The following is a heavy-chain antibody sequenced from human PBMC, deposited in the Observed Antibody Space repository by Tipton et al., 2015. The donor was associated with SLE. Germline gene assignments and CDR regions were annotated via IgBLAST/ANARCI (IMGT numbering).Heavy chain of an antibody. D-gene: IGHD2-15*01. J-gene: IGHJ4*02. CDR1: GFTFSTYT. V-gene: IGHV3-48*01. CDR2: ISSGGRTI. CDR3: ARDMREVALDY. Sequence: SLRLSCAASGFTFSTYTMNWVRQATGKGLEWVSYISSGGRTIYYADSVKGRFTISRDNARNSLYLQMNSLRVEDTAVYYCARDMREVALDYWGQGILVTVSS.